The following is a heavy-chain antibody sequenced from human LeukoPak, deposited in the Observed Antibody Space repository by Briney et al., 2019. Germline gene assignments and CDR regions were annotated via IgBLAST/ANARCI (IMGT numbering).Heavy chain of an antibody. CDR3: AKERAGYTNPYYFDY. CDR2: ISGSGANI. CDR1: GFTFSTYA. J-gene: IGHJ4*02. Sequence: GGSLRLSCAASGFTFSTYAMSWVRQAPGKGLEWVSTISGSGANIYYADSVRGRFTISRDNSKNTLYLHMNSLRAEDTAVYYRAKERAGYTNPYYFDYWGQGTLVTVSS. D-gene: IGHD3-16*02. V-gene: IGHV3-23*01.